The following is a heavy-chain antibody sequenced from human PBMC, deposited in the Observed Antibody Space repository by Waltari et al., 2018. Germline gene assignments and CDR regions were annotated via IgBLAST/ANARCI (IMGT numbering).Heavy chain of an antibody. CDR3: ARGDNWNDRLDF. CDR1: GYTFISYD. J-gene: IGHJ3*01. D-gene: IGHD1-1*01. V-gene: IGHV1-8*01. Sequence: QVQLVQSGAEVKKPGASVRVSCKASGYTFISYDINWVRQAPGQGLEWMGWINPNTGASRFVQNFQDRVTMTRSTSETTAYMEISDLTSHDTAVYYCARGDNWNDRLDFWGQGTKVTVSS. CDR2: INPNTGAS.